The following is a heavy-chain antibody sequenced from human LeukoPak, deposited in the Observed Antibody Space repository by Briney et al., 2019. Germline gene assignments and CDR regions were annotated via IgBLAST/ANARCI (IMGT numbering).Heavy chain of an antibody. D-gene: IGHD3-16*02. Sequence: ASVKVSCKVSGYTLTELSMHWVRQAPGKGLEWMGGFDPEDGETIYAQKFQGRVTMTEDTSTDTAYMELSSLRSEDTAVYYCARAYYDYVWGSYRPFDYWGQGTLVTVSS. J-gene: IGHJ4*02. CDR3: ARAYYDYVWGSYRPFDY. CDR2: FDPEDGET. V-gene: IGHV1-24*01. CDR1: GYTLTELS.